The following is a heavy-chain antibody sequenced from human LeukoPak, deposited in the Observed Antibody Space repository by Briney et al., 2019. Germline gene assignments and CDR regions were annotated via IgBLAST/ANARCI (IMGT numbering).Heavy chain of an antibody. Sequence: SETLSLTCTVSGGSIGSYYWSWIRQPPGKGLEWIGYIYDSGSTNYNPSLKSRVTISVDTSKNQFSLKLSSVTAADTAVYYCARCEPYYFDYWGQGTLVTVSS. V-gene: IGHV4-59*01. J-gene: IGHJ4*02. CDR2: IYDSGST. CDR3: ARCEPYYFDY. CDR1: GGSIGSYY.